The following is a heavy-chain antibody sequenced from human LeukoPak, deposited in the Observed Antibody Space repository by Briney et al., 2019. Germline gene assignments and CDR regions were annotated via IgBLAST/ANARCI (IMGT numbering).Heavy chain of an antibody. Sequence: SETLSLTCTVSGGSISTYYWSWLRQPPGKGLEWIGYIYYSGSTNYNPSLKSRVTISVDTSKNQFSLKLSSVTAADTAVYYCARVGCSGGSCKPEAFDIWGQGTMVTVSS. D-gene: IGHD2-15*01. CDR1: GGSISTYY. CDR3: ARVGCSGGSCKPEAFDI. CDR2: IYYSGST. V-gene: IGHV4-59*08. J-gene: IGHJ3*02.